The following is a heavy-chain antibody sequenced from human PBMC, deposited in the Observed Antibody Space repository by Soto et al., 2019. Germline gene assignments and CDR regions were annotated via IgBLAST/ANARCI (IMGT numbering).Heavy chain of an antibody. CDR3: AADNYDFWSGSYYYYYGMDV. V-gene: IGHV1-58*01. D-gene: IGHD3-3*01. CDR2: LVVGSGTT. J-gene: IGHJ6*02. CDR1: GFTFTSSA. Sequence: GASVKVSCKASGFTFTSSAVQWVRQARGHRLEWIGWLVVGSGTTNYAPKFQARVTITRDMSTSTAYMELSSLRSEDTGVYYCAADNYDFWSGSYYYYYGMDVWGQGTTVTVSS.